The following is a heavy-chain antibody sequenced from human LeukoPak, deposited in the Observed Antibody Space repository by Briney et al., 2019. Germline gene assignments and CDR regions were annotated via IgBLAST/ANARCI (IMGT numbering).Heavy chain of an antibody. J-gene: IGHJ4*02. Sequence: SVTVSCKASGGTFSSYAISWVRQAPGQGLEWMGRIFPILGIANYAQRFQGRVTITADKSTSTAYMELSSLRSEDTAVYYCASYPLAYCGGDCYPLDYWGQGTLVTVSS. CDR2: IFPILGIA. CDR3: ASYPLAYCGGDCYPLDY. D-gene: IGHD2-21*02. V-gene: IGHV1-69*10. CDR1: GGTFSSYA.